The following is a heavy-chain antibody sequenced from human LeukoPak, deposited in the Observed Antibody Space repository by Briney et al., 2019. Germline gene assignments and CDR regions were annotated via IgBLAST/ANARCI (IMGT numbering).Heavy chain of an antibody. CDR3: ARLYSDDALDY. J-gene: IGHJ4*02. D-gene: IGHD4-17*01. CDR2: IYPGESET. Sequence: GQSLNISCKGSGYTFTSYWITWVRQMPGKGLEWMGIIYPGESETRYSPSFQGQVTISADKSITTVYLQWSSLKASDTAMYYCARLYSDDALDYWGQGTMFTVSS. V-gene: IGHV5-51*01. CDR1: GYTFTSYW.